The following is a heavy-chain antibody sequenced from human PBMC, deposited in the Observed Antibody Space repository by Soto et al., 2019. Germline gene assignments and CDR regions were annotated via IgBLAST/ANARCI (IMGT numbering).Heavy chain of an antibody. CDR3: ARSISLYSSSWYSPYYYYGMDV. CDR2: INSDGGST. V-gene: IGHV3-74*01. J-gene: IGHJ6*02. CDR1: GFTFSSYW. D-gene: IGHD6-13*01. Sequence: GGSLRLSCAASGFTFSSYWMHWVRQAPGKGLVWVSRINSDGGSTSYADSVKGRFTISRDNAKNTLYLQMNSLRAEDTAVYYCARSISLYSSSWYSPYYYYGMDVWGQGTTVTVSS.